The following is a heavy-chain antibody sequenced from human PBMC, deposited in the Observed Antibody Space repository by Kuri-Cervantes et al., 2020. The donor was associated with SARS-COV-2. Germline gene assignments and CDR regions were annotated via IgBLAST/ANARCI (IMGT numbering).Heavy chain of an antibody. J-gene: IGHJ6*02. CDR3: AREGYYEPTDMDV. Sequence: GGTLRLSCAASGFTFSSYEMNWVRQAPGKGLEWVSYISSSGSTIYYADSVKGRFTISRDNAKNSLYLQMNSLRADDTAVYYCAREGYYEPTDMDVWGQGTTVTVSS. CDR1: GFTFSSYE. V-gene: IGHV3-48*03. CDR2: ISSSGSTI. D-gene: IGHD3-22*01.